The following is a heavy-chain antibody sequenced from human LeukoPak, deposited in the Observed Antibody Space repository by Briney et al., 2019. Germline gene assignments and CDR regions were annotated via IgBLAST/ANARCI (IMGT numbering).Heavy chain of an antibody. Sequence: SETLSLTCTVSGGSISSGGYSWSWIRQHPGKGLEWIGYIYYSGSTYYNPSLKSRVTISVDTSKNQFSLKLSSVTAADTAVYYCARVLETLYDSGGYYFDYWGQGTLVTVSS. CDR3: ARVLETLYDSGGYYFDY. CDR2: IYYSGST. CDR1: GGSISSGGYS. J-gene: IGHJ4*02. V-gene: IGHV4-31*03. D-gene: IGHD3-22*01.